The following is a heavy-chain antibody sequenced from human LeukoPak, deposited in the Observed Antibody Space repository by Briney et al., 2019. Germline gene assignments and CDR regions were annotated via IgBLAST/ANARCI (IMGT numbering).Heavy chain of an antibody. Sequence: PSETLSLTCTVSGASFSSSTYYWGWIRQPPGKGLEWIGSIYYSGSTYYNPSLKSRVTMSVDTSRNQLSLKLSSVTAADTAVYYCARHAGGISATGTRPFDYWGQGTLVTVSS. CDR1: GASFSSSTYY. CDR3: ARHAGGISATGTRPFDY. J-gene: IGHJ4*02. V-gene: IGHV4-39*01. D-gene: IGHD6-13*01. CDR2: IYYSGST.